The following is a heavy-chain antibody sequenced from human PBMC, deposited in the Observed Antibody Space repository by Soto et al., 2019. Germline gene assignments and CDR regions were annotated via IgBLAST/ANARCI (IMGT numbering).Heavy chain of an antibody. CDR3: AAGGGLPRYY. Sequence: QLQLQESGSGLVKPSQTLSLTCAVSGGSISSGGYSWSWIRQPPGKGLEWIGYIYHSGSTYYNPSLESRVTISVNRAKNEFSLKLSSVTAADTAVYYCAAGGGLPRYYWGQGTRVTVPS. D-gene: IGHD5-12*01. CDR2: IYHSGST. CDR1: GGSISSGGYS. J-gene: IGHJ4*02. V-gene: IGHV4-30-2*01.